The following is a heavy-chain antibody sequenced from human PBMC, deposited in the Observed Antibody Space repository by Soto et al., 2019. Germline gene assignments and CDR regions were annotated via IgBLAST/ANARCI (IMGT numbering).Heavy chain of an antibody. CDR2: IYYSGST. CDR1: GGSISSYY. CDR3: ARRSGYYFDY. Sequence: SGTLSLTCTVSGGSISSYYWSWIRQPPGKGLEWIGYIYYSGSTSYNPSLKSRVTISVDTSKNQLSLKLSSVTAADTAVYYCARRSGYYFDYWGQGTLVTVSS. J-gene: IGHJ4*02. V-gene: IGHV4-59*08.